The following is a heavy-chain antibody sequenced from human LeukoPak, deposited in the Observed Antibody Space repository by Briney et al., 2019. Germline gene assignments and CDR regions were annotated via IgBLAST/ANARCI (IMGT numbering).Heavy chain of an antibody. CDR1: GFTFSNAW. CDR2: IKSKTDGGTT. V-gene: IGHV3-15*01. J-gene: IGHJ6*02. CDR3: TTVKYYYYGMDV. Sequence: GGSLRLPCAASGFTFSNAWMSWVRQAPGKGLEWVGRIKSKTDGGTTDYAAPVKGRFTISRDDSKNTLYLQMNSLKTEDTAVYYCTTVKYYYYGMDVWGQGTTVTVSS.